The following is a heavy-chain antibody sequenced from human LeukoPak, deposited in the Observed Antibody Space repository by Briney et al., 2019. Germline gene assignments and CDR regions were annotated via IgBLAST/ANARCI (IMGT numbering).Heavy chain of an antibody. CDR1: GYIFMNFG. CDR3: ARSGDGNWFDP. Sequence: EASVKVSCKASGYIFMNFGMGWVRQAPGQGLEWLGWISAYNGDTNYAQKFRGRVTMTTDTSTSTAYMEVRSLTSDDTAIYYCARSGDGNWFDPWGQGTLVTVSS. CDR2: ISAYNGDT. J-gene: IGHJ5*02. V-gene: IGHV1-18*01.